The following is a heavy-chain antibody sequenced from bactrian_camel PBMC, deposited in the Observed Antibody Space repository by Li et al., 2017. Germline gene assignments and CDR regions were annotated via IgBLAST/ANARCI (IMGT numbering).Heavy chain of an antibody. D-gene: IGHD6*01. CDR3: AAGRDYGGGCALREYEFNS. V-gene: IGHV3S53*01. J-gene: IGHJ4*01. Sequence: QVQLVESGGGSVQPGGSLRLSCTSTGITRSSAYCMAWYRQAPGKQREGVGGIDGDDFTKYPDSMMARFIISRDNSANTLFLQMSNLEPEDTAVYYCAAGRDYGGGCALREYEFNSWGQGTQVTVSS. CDR1: GITRSSAYC. CDR2: IDGDDFT.